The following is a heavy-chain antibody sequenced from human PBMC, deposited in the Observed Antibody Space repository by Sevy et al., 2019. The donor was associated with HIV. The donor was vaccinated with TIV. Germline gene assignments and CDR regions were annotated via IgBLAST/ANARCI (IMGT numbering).Heavy chain of an antibody. CDR3: VRVRRNYSGQHFDF. V-gene: IGHV3-11*06. Sequence: GGSLRLSCAASGFTFSDYYMSWIRQAPGKGLEWVSYISSGTSYTNYADSVKGRFTISRDNAKNSLYLQMTSLRADDTAVYYCVRVRRNYSGQHFDFWGQGTVVTVSS. CDR1: GFTFSDYY. J-gene: IGHJ4*02. CDR2: ISSGTSYT. D-gene: IGHD1-7*01.